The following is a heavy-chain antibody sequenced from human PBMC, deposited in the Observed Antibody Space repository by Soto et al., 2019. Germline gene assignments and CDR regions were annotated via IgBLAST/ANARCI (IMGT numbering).Heavy chain of an antibody. D-gene: IGHD2-8*01. CDR3: ARNSPGVYALWVDV. J-gene: IGHJ6*02. V-gene: IGHV3-74*01. Sequence: EVQLVESGGGLVEPGGSLRLSCAASGFTFSNYWMHWVRQAPGKGLVWVARIDTDGNSINYADFVEGRLRISRDNAKNTLYLQMNSLSDEDTAVYYCARNSPGVYALWVDVWGQGTTVTVS. CDR2: IDTDGNSI. CDR1: GFTFSNYW.